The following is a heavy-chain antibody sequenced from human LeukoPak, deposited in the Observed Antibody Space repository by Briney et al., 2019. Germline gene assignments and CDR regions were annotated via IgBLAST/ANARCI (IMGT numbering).Heavy chain of an antibody. CDR1: GYTFTGYY. J-gene: IGHJ5*02. CDR3: ARDLTSVGHLNWFDP. CDR2: INPNSGGT. Sequence: GASVKVSCKASGYTFTGYYMHWVRQAPGQGLEWMGWINPNSGGTNYAQKFQGRVTMTRDTSISTAYMQLSRLRSDDTAVYYCARDLTSVGHLNWFDPWGQGTLVTVSS. D-gene: IGHD2-2*01. V-gene: IGHV1-2*02.